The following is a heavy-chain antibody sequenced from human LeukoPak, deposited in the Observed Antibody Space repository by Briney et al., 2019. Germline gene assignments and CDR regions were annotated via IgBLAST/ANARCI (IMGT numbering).Heavy chain of an antibody. D-gene: IGHD6-6*01. J-gene: IGHJ5*02. CDR2: ISYDGSNK. CDR3: ARDRARHQLVENWFDP. CDR1: GFTFSSYP. V-gene: IGHV3-30-3*01. Sequence: GRSLRLSCAASGFTFSSYPMHRVRQAPGKGLEWVAVISYDGSNKYYADSVKGRFTISRDSSKNTLDLQMNGLGPEDTAVYYCARDRARHQLVENWFDPWGQGTLVTVSS.